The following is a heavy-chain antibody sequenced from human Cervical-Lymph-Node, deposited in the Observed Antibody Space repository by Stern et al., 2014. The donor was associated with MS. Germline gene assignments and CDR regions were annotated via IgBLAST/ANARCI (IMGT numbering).Heavy chain of an antibody. CDR1: GGSISTYR. D-gene: IGHD6-19*01. CDR3: ARSPHTGSGWLYYFDY. CDR2: SYYDGST. V-gene: IGHV4-59*01. J-gene: IGHJ4*02. Sequence: QLQLQESGPRLVKPSETLSLTCSVSGGSISTYRWNWIRKSPGKGLEWIGYSYYDGSTNYNFSLKSRVIISVDRSGNQYSLKLSSVTAADTAVYYCARSPHTGSGWLYYFDYWGQGALVTVSS.